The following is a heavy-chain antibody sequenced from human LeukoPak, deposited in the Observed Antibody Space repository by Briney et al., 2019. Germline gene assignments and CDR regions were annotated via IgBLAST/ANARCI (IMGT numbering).Heavy chain of an antibody. CDR1: GYTFTGYY. D-gene: IGHD3-3*01. CDR3: ARDGNYDFWSGYPTNNWFDP. J-gene: IGHJ5*02. Sequence: GASVKVSCKASGYTFTGYYMHWVRQAPGQGLEWMGRIIPILGIANYAQKFQGRVTITADKSTSTAYMELSSLRSEDTAVYYCARDGNYDFWSGYPTNNWFDPWGQGTLVTVSS. V-gene: IGHV1-69*04. CDR2: IIPILGIA.